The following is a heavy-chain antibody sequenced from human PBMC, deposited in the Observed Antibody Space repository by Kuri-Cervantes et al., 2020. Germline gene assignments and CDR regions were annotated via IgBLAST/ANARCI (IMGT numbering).Heavy chain of an antibody. CDR1: GYTFTSYY. Sequence: ASVKVSCKASGYTFTSYYTHWVRQAPGQGLEWMGIINPSGGSTSYAQKFQGRVTMTTDTSTSTAYMELRSLRSDDTAVYYCANTLRGPAADLYYFDYWGQGTLVTVSS. CDR2: INPSGGST. V-gene: IGHV1-46*01. D-gene: IGHD2-2*01. J-gene: IGHJ4*02. CDR3: ANTLRGPAADLYYFDY.